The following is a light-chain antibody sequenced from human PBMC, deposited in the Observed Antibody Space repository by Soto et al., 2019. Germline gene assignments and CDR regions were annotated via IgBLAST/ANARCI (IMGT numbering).Light chain of an antibody. J-gene: IGKJ2*01. Sequence: DIQMTQSPSSVSASVGDRVTITCRASQGISSWLAWHQQKPGKAPKLLIYAASSLQSGDPSRFSGSGSGTDFTLTISSLQPEDFATDYCQQAKSFPHTFGQGNKLEIK. CDR2: AAS. CDR1: QGISSW. CDR3: QQAKSFPHT. V-gene: IGKV1-12*01.